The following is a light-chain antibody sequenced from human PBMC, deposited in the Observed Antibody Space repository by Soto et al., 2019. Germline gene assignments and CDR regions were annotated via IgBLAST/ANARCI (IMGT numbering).Light chain of an antibody. V-gene: IGLV3-21*02. J-gene: IGLJ3*02. CDR2: DDS. CDR1: NIGSKS. CDR3: QVWDSSSDHVV. Sequence: SYELTQPPSVSVAPGQTARITCGGNNIGSKSVHWYQQKPGQAPVVVVYDDSDRPSGIPERLSGSKSGNTATLTISRVEAGDEADYYCQVWDSSSDHVVFGGGTKVTVL.